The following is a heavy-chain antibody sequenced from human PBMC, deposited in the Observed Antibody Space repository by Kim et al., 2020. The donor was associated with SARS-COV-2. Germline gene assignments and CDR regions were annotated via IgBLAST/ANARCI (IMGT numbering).Heavy chain of an antibody. Sequence: GESLKISCKGSGYSFTSYWIGLVRQMPGKGLEWMGIIYPGDSDTRYSPSFQGQVTLSADKSISTAYLQGSSLKASDTAMYYCARLKGITISKGGYYYYYMDVWGKGTTVTVSS. CDR3: ARLKGITISKGGYYYYYMDV. J-gene: IGHJ6*03. CDR2: IYPGDSDT. V-gene: IGHV5-51*01. D-gene: IGHD3-9*01. CDR1: GYSFTSYW.